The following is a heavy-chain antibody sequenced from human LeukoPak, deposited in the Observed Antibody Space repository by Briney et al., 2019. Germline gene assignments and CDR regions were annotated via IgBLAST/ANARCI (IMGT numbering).Heavy chain of an antibody. J-gene: IGHJ5*02. V-gene: IGHV3-30*18. CDR3: AKNYGDAVGNWFDP. D-gene: IGHD4-17*01. Sequence: QAGGSLRLSCAASGFTFSSYGMHWVRQAPGKGLEWVAVISYDGSNKYYADSVKGRFTISRDNSKNTLHLQMNSLRAEDTAVYYCAKNYGDAVGNWFDPWGQGTLVTVSS. CDR2: ISYDGSNK. CDR1: GFTFSSYG.